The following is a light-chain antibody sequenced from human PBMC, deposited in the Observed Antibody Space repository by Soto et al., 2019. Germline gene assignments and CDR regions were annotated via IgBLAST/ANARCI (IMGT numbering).Light chain of an antibody. Sequence: QSALTQPASVSGSPGQSITISCTGTRGDVGAFNYVSWYQLHPGNAPKLLIYDVTSRPSGVSSRFFGSKSGNTASLSITGLQAEDEGDYYCASYSTGDTLYLFGSGTKVTVL. CDR3: ASYSTGDTLYL. J-gene: IGLJ1*01. CDR2: DVT. CDR1: RGDVGAFNY. V-gene: IGLV2-14*01.